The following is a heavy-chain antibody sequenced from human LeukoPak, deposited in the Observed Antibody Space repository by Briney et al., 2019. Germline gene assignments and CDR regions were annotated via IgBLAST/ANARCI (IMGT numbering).Heavy chain of an antibody. V-gene: IGHV4-59*01. CDR1: GGSINKYY. Sequence: SEALSLTYTFSGGSINKYYWSWIRQSPGKGLEWLGYVHDSAGTIYNPSLQSRVTISGGTSKTQFSLKVTSVTTADTAVYYCAKGRKDFDTNLGPFDSWGQGILVTVSS. D-gene: IGHD3-9*01. J-gene: IGHJ4*02. CDR2: VHDSAGT. CDR3: AKGRKDFDTNLGPFDS.